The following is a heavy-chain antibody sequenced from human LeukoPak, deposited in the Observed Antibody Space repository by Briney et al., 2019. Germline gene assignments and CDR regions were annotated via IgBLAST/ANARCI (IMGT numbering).Heavy chain of an antibody. CDR2: IYYSGST. V-gene: IGHV4-31*03. Sequence: SQTLSLTCTVSGGSISSGGYYWSWIRQHPGKGLEWIGYIYYSGSTYYNPSLKSRVTISVDTSKNQFSLKLSSVTAADTAVYYCACWPGEFYDFWSGPLNRDVWGKGTTVTVSS. CDR3: ACWPGEFYDFWSGPLNRDV. J-gene: IGHJ6*03. D-gene: IGHD3-3*01. CDR1: GGSISSGGYY.